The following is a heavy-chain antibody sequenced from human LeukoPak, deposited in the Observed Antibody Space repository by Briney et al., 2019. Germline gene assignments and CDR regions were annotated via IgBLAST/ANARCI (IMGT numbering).Heavy chain of an antibody. V-gene: IGHV4-34*01. CDR3: SRGLRDGYRD. D-gene: IGHD5-24*01. J-gene: IGHJ4*02. Sequence: KSSETLSLTCAVYGGSFSGYYWSWIRQPPGKGLEWIGEINHSGSTNYNPSLKSRVTISVDTSKNQFSLKLSSVTAADTAVYYCSRGLRDGYRDWGQGTLVTVSS. CDR1: GGSFSGYY. CDR2: INHSGST.